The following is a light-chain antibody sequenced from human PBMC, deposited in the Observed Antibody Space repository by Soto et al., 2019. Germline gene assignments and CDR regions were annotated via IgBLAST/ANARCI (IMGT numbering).Light chain of an antibody. J-gene: IGKJ2*01. V-gene: IGKV3-20*01. CDR3: QRYGSSLYT. CDR2: DAS. CDR1: QSVSSSY. Sequence: EIVLTQSPGTLSLSPGERATLSCRASQSVSSSYLAWYQQKPGQAPRLLIYDASIRATGIPDRFSGSGSGTVFTLTISRLEPEDFAVYYWQRYGSSLYTFGQGTKLEIK.